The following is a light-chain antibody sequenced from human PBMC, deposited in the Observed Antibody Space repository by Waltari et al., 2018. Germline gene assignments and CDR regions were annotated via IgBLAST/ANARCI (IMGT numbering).Light chain of an antibody. CDR3: AAWDDTLNGRWE. CDR2: RND. J-gene: IGLJ3*02. V-gene: IGLV1-44*01. CDR1: SSNIGSNI. Sequence: QSVLTQPPSASATPGQRVTISCSGSSSNIGSNIVNWYQQVPGTTPKLLIYRNDQRPSGVPARFSGSKSGTSASLAISGLRSEDEADYYCAAWDDTLNGRWEFGGGTKLTVL.